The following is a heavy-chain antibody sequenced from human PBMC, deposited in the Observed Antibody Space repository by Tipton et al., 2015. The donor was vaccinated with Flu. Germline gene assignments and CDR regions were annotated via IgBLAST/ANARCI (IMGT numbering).Heavy chain of an antibody. CDR2: IWYNGSNK. CDR1: GFTFSSYG. V-gene: IGHV3-33*01. Sequence: SLRLSCAASGFTFSSYGMHWVRQAPGKGLEWVAVIWYNGSNKYYADSVKGRFTISRDNSKNTLYLQMNSLRAEDTAVYYCARSYMIVEGYYYGMDVWGQGTTVTVSS. D-gene: IGHD3-22*01. J-gene: IGHJ6*02. CDR3: ARSYMIVEGYYYGMDV.